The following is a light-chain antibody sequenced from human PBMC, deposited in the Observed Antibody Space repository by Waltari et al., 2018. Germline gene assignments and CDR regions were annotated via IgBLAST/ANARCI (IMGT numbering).Light chain of an antibody. J-gene: IGKJ4*01. CDR2: DAS. V-gene: IGKV3-11*02. Sequence: EVVLTQSPATLSLSPGERATLSCRASQRVVRFLAWYQHKPGQAPRLPIYDASTWAAGVPARFSGSGSGRDFTLTINTLEPDDFAVYYCQQRTNWLTFGGGTKVEIK. CDR3: QQRTNWLT. CDR1: QRVVRF.